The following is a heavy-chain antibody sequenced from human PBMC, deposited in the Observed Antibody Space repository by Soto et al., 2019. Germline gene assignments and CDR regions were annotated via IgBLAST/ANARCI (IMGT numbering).Heavy chain of an antibody. CDR1: GVTFSSYS. J-gene: IGHJ2*01. Sequence: EVQLVESGGGLVQPGGSLRLSCVASGVTFSSYSMNWVRQAPGKGLEWLSYISSGSATIYYADSVKGRFTISRDNVKNSLYLQMNSLRDDDTAVYYCARDSASYSSSSGSYWYFDLWGRGTLVTVSS. CDR3: ARDSASYSSSSGSYWYFDL. D-gene: IGHD6-6*01. CDR2: ISSGSATI. V-gene: IGHV3-48*02.